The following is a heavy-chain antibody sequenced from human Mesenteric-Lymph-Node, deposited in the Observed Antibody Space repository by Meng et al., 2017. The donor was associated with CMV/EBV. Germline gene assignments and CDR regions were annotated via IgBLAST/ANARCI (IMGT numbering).Heavy chain of an antibody. V-gene: IGHV3-48*03. Sequence: GGSLRLSCAASGFTFSSYEMNWVRQAPGKGLEWVSYISSSGSTIYYADSVKGRFTISRDNAKNSLYLQMNSLRAEDTAVYYCARDLIPGGNFIYYYYYGMDVWGQGTTVTVSS. CDR3: ARDLIPGGNFIYYYYYGMDV. CDR2: ISSSGSTI. CDR1: GFTFSSYE. J-gene: IGHJ6*02. D-gene: IGHD4-23*01.